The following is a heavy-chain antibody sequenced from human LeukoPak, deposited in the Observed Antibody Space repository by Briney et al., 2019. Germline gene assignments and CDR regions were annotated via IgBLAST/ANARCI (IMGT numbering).Heavy chain of an antibody. CDR3: ASRRVNSSGWYTFDY. V-gene: IGHV4-59*08. D-gene: IGHD6-19*01. Sequence: SETLSLTCTVSGGSISSYYWSWIRQPPGKGLEWIGYIYYSGSTNYNPSLKSRVTISVDTSKNQFSLKLSSVTAADTAVYYCASRRVNSSGWYTFDYWGQGTLVTVSS. CDR1: GGSISSYY. J-gene: IGHJ4*02. CDR2: IYYSGST.